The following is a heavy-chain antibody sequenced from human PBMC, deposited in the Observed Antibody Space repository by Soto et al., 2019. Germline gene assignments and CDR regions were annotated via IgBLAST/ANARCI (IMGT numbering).Heavy chain of an antibody. CDR2: MSYDGSDT. Sequence: SGGSLRLSCVVSGFIFSNNGMHWVRQTPGKGLEWVAFMSYDGSDTFYADSVKGRFTISRDNSKNTLFLHMSNLRAEDTAMYYCTIVRVADSALDHWGQGTLVTVSS. CDR3: TIVRVADSALDH. CDR1: GFIFSNNG. V-gene: IGHV3-30*02. D-gene: IGHD3-10*02. J-gene: IGHJ4*02.